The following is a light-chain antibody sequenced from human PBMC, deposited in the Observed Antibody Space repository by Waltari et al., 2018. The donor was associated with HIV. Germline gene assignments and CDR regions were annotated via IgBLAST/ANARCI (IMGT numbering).Light chain of an antibody. Sequence: AIRMTQSPSSFSASQGSRVTITFRASQGISSYLAWYQQKPGKAPKLLIYAASTLQSGVPSRFSGSGSGTDFTLTISCLQSEDFATYYCQQYYSYPRTFGQGTKVEIK. J-gene: IGKJ1*01. CDR1: QGISSY. V-gene: IGKV1-8*01. CDR3: QQYYSYPRT. CDR2: AAS.